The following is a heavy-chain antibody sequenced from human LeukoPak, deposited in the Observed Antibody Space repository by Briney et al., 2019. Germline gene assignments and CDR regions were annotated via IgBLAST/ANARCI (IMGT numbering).Heavy chain of an antibody. J-gene: IGHJ1*01. CDR1: GGSISSGGYY. CDR2: IYYSGST. V-gene: IGHV4-31*03. D-gene: IGHD2-15*01. CDR3: ALGHCGGGSCYAREYFQH. Sequence: PSETLSLTCTVSGGSISSGGYYWTWIRQHPGKGLEWIGYIYYSGSTYYNPSLKSRVTISVDTSKNQFSLRLSSVTAADTAVYYCALGHCGGGSCYAREYFQHWGQGTLVTVSS.